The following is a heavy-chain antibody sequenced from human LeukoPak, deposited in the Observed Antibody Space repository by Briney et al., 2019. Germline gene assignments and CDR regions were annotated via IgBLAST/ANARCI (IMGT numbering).Heavy chain of an antibody. J-gene: IGHJ6*02. CDR1: GFTFSSYS. CDR2: ISPSSSYM. V-gene: IGHV3-21*01. Sequence: GGSLRLSCAASGFTFSSYSMNWVRQAPGKGLEWVSSISPSSSYMYYADSVKGRFTISKDNAKNSVYLEMISLRVEDTAIYYCARSMIESTSWFRAGGMDVWGQGAAVIVSS. D-gene: IGHD2-2*01. CDR3: ARSMIESTSWFRAGGMDV.